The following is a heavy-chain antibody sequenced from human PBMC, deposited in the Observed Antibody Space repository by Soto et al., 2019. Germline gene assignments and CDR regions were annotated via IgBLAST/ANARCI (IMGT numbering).Heavy chain of an antibody. J-gene: IGHJ6*02. D-gene: IGHD5-12*01. CDR3: AKDTGYTILEYYYGMDV. Sequence: SLRLSCAASRFTFSYYAMHWIRQAPGKGLEWMAVILSDGSKQYYAESVKGRFTISRDNSKSTLYLQMNSLRAEDTAVYYCAKDTGYTILEYYYGMDVWGQGTTVTVS. V-gene: IGHV3-30-3*01. CDR1: RFTFSYYA. CDR2: ILSDGSKQ.